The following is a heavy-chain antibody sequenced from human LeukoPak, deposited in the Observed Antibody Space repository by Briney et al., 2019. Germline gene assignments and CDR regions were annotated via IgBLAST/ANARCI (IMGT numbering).Heavy chain of an antibody. D-gene: IGHD6-19*01. J-gene: IGHJ4*02. V-gene: IGHV3-66*02. CDR1: GFTVSRNY. CDR2: IYTGGST. Sequence: GGSLRLSCAASGFTVSRNYMSWVRQAPGKGLEWVSFIYTGGSTYYAESVKGRFTISRDTSQNTLYLQMNSLRAEDTAVYYCARGETVAGLLDYWGQGTLVTVSS. CDR3: ARGETVAGLLDY.